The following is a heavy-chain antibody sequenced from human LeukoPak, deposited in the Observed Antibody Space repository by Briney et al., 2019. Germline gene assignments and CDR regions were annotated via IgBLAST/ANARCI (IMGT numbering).Heavy chain of an antibody. J-gene: IGHJ4*02. V-gene: IGHV1-2*02. CDR2: INPNSGGT. CDR3: ARVYYDYVWGSYRHTFDY. CDR1: GYTFTGYY. Sequence: ASVKVSCKASGYTFTGYYMHWVRQAPGQGLEWMGWINPNSGGTNYAQKFQGRVTMTRDTSISTAYMELSRLRSDDTAVYYCARVYYDYVWGSYRHTFDYWGQGTPVTVSS. D-gene: IGHD3-16*02.